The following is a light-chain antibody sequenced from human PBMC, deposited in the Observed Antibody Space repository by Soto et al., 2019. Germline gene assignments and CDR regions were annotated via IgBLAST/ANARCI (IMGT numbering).Light chain of an antibody. CDR1: SSNIGAAYD. V-gene: IGLV1-40*01. CDR3: QSHDSSLNSWV. Sequence: QSVLTQPPSMSGAPGQRVTISCTGCSSNIGAAYDVHWYQHLPGTAPKLLIYGNTNRPSGVPDRFSGSKSGTSASLAITGLQAEDEADYYCQSHDSSLNSWVFGGGTKLTVL. CDR2: GNT. J-gene: IGLJ3*02.